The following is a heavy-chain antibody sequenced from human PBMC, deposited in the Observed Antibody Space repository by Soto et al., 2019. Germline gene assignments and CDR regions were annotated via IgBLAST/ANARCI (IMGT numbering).Heavy chain of an antibody. V-gene: IGHV3-7*01. CDR3: ARDRGFSCFDL. D-gene: IGHD3-10*01. CDR2: TVPDGSEK. Sequence: GSLRLSCAASGFTFSDSWMNWVRQAPGKGLEWVASTVPDGSEKYYADSVKGRFTISRDNTKTSLYLQMNSLRVDDTAIYYCARDRGFSCFDLWGQGTLVTVSS. CDR1: GFTFSDSW. J-gene: IGHJ5*01.